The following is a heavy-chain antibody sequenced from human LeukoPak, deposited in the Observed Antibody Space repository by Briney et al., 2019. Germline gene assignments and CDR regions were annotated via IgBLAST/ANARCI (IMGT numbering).Heavy chain of an antibody. CDR3: ARGTRDFGVVIMPFDY. V-gene: IGHV1-46*01. J-gene: IGHJ4*02. Sequence: GASVKVSCKASGYTFTSYYMHWVRQAPGQGREWMGIINPSGGSTSYAQKFQGRVTMTRDTSTSTVYMELSSLRSEDTAVYYCARGTRDFGVVIMPFDYWGQGTLVTVSS. CDR2: INPSGGST. D-gene: IGHD3-3*01. CDR1: GYTFTSYY.